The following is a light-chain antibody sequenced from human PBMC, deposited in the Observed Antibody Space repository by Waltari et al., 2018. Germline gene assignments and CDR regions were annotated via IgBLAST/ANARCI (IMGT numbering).Light chain of an antibody. CDR3: CSYAGSYTWV. V-gene: IGLV2-23*01. Sequence: QSALTQPASVSGSPGQSITISCTGTSSVVGYYTLVSGYQQYPGKDPKIMIYDDNRRPSGVSDRFSGSKSGSTASLTLSGVQAEDEADYYCCSYAGSYTWVFGGGTKLTVL. J-gene: IGLJ3*02. CDR2: DDN. CDR1: SSVVGYYTL.